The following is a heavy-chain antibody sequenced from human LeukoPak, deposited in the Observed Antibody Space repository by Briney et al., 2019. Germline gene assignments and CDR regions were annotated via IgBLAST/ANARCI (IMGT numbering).Heavy chain of an antibody. CDR3: ARDNSVGDNAWWFDP. CDR1: GYTFTSYY. V-gene: IGHV1-46*01. J-gene: IGHJ5*02. Sequence: PSVKVSCKASGYTFTSYYMHWVRQAPGQGLEWMGLINPTGDSTGYAQKFQGRVTLTRDMSTSTDYMELSSLRSEDTAIYYCARDNSVGDNAWWFDPWGQGTLVTVSS. D-gene: IGHD1-26*01. CDR2: INPTGDST.